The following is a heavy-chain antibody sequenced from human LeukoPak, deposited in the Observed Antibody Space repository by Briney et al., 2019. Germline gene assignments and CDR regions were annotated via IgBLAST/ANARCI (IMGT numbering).Heavy chain of an antibody. D-gene: IGHD6-19*01. Sequence: GGSLRLSCAASGFTFRSHAIHWVRQAPGKGLEWVAFISWDGNIQYYAESVKGRFTLSRDNSKNTVYLQMNSLRFEDTAVYHCARDFSSGWGFDYWGQGTLVTVSS. CDR3: ARDFSSGWGFDY. CDR1: GFTFRSHA. V-gene: IGHV3-30-3*01. J-gene: IGHJ4*02. CDR2: ISWDGNIQ.